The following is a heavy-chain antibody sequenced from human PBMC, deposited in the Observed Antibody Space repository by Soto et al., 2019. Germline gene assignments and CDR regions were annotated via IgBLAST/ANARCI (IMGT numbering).Heavy chain of an antibody. V-gene: IGHV4-31*03. CDR2: IYYSGST. CDR3: ARSIVVVPAATLAPVPNWFDP. D-gene: IGHD2-2*01. CDR1: GGSISSGGYY. J-gene: IGHJ5*02. Sequence: SETLSLTCTVSGGSISSGGYYWSWIRQHPGKGLEWIGYIYYSGSTYYNPPLKSRVTISVDTSKNQFSLKLSSVTAADTAVYYCARSIVVVPAATLAPVPNWFDPWGQGTLVTVSS.